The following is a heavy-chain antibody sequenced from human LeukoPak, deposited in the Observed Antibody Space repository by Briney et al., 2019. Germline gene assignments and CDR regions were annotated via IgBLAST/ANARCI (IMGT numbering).Heavy chain of an antibody. CDR2: ISYDGSKK. Sequence: GGSLRLSCAASGFTFSSYGMHWVRQAPGKGLEWVAVISYDGSKKYYADSVKGRFTISRDNSKNTLYLQMNSLRAEDTTVYYCAKGAQSFDYWGQGTLVTVSS. CDR1: GFTFSSYG. J-gene: IGHJ4*02. V-gene: IGHV3-30*18. CDR3: AKGAQSFDY.